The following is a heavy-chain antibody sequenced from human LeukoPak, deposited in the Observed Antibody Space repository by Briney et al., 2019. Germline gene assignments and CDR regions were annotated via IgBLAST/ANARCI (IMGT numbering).Heavy chain of an antibody. J-gene: IGHJ4*02. CDR1: GYTFSSYA. V-gene: IGHV3-23*01. CDR3: AKASWIQLWLPDY. CDR2: ISGSGGST. D-gene: IGHD5-18*01. Sequence: GGTLRLSCAASGYTFSSYAMSWVRQAPGKGLEWVSAISGSGGSTYYADSVKGRFTISRDNSKNTLYLQMNSLRAEDTAVYYCAKASWIQLWLPDYWGQGTLVTVSS.